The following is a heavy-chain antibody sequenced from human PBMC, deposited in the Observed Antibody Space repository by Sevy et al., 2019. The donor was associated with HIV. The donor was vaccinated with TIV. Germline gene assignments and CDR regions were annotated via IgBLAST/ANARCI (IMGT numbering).Heavy chain of an antibody. Sequence: SETLSLTCIVSNYSISRGYYWGWIRQPPGKGLVWIGSFSHRGGTYYNPSLKSRVTISVDTSKHNFSLKLSSVTAADTAVYYCARASGGDRSFDYWGQGTLVTVSS. J-gene: IGHJ4*02. CDR1: NYSISRGYY. V-gene: IGHV4-38-2*02. CDR3: ARASGGDRSFDY. CDR2: FSHRGGT. D-gene: IGHD2-21*02.